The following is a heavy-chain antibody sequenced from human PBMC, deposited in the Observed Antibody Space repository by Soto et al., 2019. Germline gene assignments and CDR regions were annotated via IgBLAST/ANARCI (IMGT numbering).Heavy chain of an antibody. D-gene: IGHD3-22*01. CDR3: AREDLQVYDSDGRHGS. CDR2: ISTSSTAT. V-gene: IGHV3-48*02. CDR1: GFTFSHYS. Sequence: GGSLRLSCAASGFTFSHYSMHWVRQAPGKGLEWISYISTSSTATYYADSVKGRFTVSRDNGNKLLFLQMNSLTDEDTAVYYCAREDLQVYDSDGRHGSWGQGTLITVFS. J-gene: IGHJ4*02.